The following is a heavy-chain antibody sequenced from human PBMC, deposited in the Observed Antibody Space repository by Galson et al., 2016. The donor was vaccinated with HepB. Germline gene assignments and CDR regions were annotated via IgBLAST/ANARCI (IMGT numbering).Heavy chain of an antibody. CDR2: IWYDGSNK. CDR3: ASEAPILAPTLDY. D-gene: IGHD5-12*01. J-gene: IGHJ4*02. Sequence: SLRLSCAASGFTFSTYGMHWVRQAPGKGPEWVAVIWYDGSNKYYADSVRGRFAISRDNSKNTLYLQMNSLRAEDTAVYYCASEAPILAPTLDYWGQGTLVIVSS. CDR1: GFTFSTYG. V-gene: IGHV3-33*01.